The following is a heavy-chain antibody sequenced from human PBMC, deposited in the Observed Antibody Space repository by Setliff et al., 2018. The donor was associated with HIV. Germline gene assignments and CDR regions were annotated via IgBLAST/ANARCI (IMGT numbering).Heavy chain of an antibody. D-gene: IGHD3-10*01. J-gene: IGHJ4*02. CDR1: GGSFNDYY. Sequence: SETLSLTCAVYGGSFNDYYWTWIRQPPGKGLEWIGEIDHSGSTKYHASLKSRVTISIDTSKNQISLKLSSVTAADTAVYYCGRGLNYYGSGSYLPLGYWGQGTLVTVSS. CDR3: GRGLNYYGSGSYLPLGY. CDR2: IDHSGST. V-gene: IGHV4-34*01.